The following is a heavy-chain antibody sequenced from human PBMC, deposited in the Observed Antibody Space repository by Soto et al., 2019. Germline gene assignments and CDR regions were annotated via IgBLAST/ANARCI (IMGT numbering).Heavy chain of an antibody. D-gene: IGHD3-16*01. CDR2: FYYSGST. CDR1: GGPSTSASYY. Sequence: ETLCLTSTVPGGPSTSASYYWGWIRQPPGKGLEWIGSFYYSGSTYYNPSLKSRVTISVDTSKNQFSLRLSSVTAADTAVYYCATDQTLRAFDIWGQGTMVT. J-gene: IGHJ3*02. CDR3: ATDQTLRAFDI. V-gene: IGHV4-39*01.